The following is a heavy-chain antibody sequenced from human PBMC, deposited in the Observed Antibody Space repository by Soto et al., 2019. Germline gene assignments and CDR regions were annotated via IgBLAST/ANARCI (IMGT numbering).Heavy chain of an antibody. D-gene: IGHD3-16*01. Sequence: QVQLVESGGGVVQPGRSLRLSCAASGFTFSSYAMHWVRQAPGKGLEWVAVISYDGSNKYYADSVKGRFTISRDNSKNTLYLQMNSLRAEDTAVYYCARVADYVWGSFRPFLHGMDVWGQGTTVTVSS. CDR2: ISYDGSNK. CDR3: ARVADYVWGSFRPFLHGMDV. CDR1: GFTFSSYA. J-gene: IGHJ6*02. V-gene: IGHV3-30-3*01.